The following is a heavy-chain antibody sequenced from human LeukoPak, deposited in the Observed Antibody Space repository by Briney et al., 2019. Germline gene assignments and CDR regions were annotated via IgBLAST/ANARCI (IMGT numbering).Heavy chain of an antibody. Sequence: GGSLRLSCAASGFTFDDYAMHWVRQAPGKGLEWVSGISWNSGSIGYADSVKGRFTISRDNAKNSLYLQMNSLRAEDTALYYCARDWGSTVTSLFDYWGQGTLVTVSS. J-gene: IGHJ4*02. CDR2: ISWNSGSI. CDR3: ARDWGSTVTSLFDY. V-gene: IGHV3-9*01. CDR1: GFTFDDYA. D-gene: IGHD4-17*01.